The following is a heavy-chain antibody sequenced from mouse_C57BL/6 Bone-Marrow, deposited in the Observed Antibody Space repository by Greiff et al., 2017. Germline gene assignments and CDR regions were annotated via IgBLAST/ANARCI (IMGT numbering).Heavy chain of an antibody. J-gene: IGHJ2*01. CDR2: IDTENGDT. CDR1: GFNIKDDY. CDR3: TTRGYGSVYFDY. Sequence: EVMLVESGAELVRPGASVKLSCTASGFNIKDDYMHWVKQRPEQGLEWIGWIDTENGDTEYASKFQGKATITADTSSNTAYLQLSSLTSEDTAVYYCTTRGYGSVYFDYWGQGTTLTVSS. D-gene: IGHD1-1*01. V-gene: IGHV14-4*01.